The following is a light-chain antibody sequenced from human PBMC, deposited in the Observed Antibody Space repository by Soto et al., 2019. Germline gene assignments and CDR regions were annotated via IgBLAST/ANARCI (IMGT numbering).Light chain of an antibody. J-gene: IGLJ1*01. Sequence: QSALTQPASVSGSPGQSITISCTGTSSDIADSDYVSWYQQHPGKAPKLIIYEVSNRPSGVSNRFSGSKSGNTASLTISGLQAEDDADYYCSSFTSSSSYVFGVGTKVTVL. CDR3: SSFTSSSSYV. CDR2: EVS. V-gene: IGLV2-14*01. CDR1: SSDIADSDY.